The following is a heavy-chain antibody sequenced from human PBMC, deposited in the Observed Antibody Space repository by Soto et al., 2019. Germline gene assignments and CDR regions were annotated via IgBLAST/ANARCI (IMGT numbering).Heavy chain of an antibody. J-gene: IGHJ3*02. CDR2: ISSSSSTI. V-gene: IGHV3-48*01. Sequence: GGSRRLSCAASGFTFSSYSMNWVRQAPGKGLEWVSYISSSSSTIYYADSVKGRFTISRDNAKNSLYLQMNSLRAEDTAVYYCARDLLRGYSLRGAFDIWGQGTMVTVSS. CDR1: GFTFSSYS. CDR3: ARDLLRGYSLRGAFDI. D-gene: IGHD3-22*01.